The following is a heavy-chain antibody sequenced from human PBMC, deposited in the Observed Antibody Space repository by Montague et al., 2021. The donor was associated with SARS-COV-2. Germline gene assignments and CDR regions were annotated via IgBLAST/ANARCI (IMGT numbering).Heavy chain of an antibody. D-gene: IGHD4-17*01. CDR3: VRYGDYGSWFDP. Sequence: PALVKPTQTLTLTCTFSGFSLNTSGEGVGWVRQPPGNALEWLALIYWDDDKRYSPSLKSRSTISKATTKNEVVLTVANIDPVDTATYYCVRYGDYGSWFDPWGQGTLVTVSS. J-gene: IGHJ5*02. V-gene: IGHV2-5*02. CDR1: GFSLNTSGEG. CDR2: IYWDDDK.